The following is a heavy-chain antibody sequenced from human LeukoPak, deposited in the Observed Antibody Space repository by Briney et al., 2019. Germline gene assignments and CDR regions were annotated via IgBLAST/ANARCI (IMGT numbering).Heavy chain of an antibody. Sequence: GGSLRLSCAAAGFTFSSYSMNWVRQAPGKGLEWVSSISSSSSYIYYADSVKGRFTISRDNAKNSLYLQMNSLRAEDTAVYYCATNTGPYSSGWYTCYWGQGTLVTVSS. D-gene: IGHD6-19*01. J-gene: IGHJ4*02. CDR2: ISSSSSYI. V-gene: IGHV3-21*01. CDR3: ATNTGPYSSGWYTCY. CDR1: GFTFSSYS.